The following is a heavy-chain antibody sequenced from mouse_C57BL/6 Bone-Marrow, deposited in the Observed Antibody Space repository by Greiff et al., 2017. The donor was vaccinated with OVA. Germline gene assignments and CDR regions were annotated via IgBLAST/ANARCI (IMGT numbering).Heavy chain of an antibody. CDR1: GYTFTSYW. V-gene: IGHV1-64*01. J-gene: IGHJ4*01. Sequence: VQLQQSGAELVKPGASVKLSCKASGYTFTSYWMHWVKQRPGQGLEWIGMIHPNSGSTNYNEKFKSKATLTVDKSSSTAYMQLSSLTSEDSAVYYCARSGYDYEYYYAMDYWGQGTSVTVSS. D-gene: IGHD2-4*01. CDR3: ARSGYDYEYYYAMDY. CDR2: IHPNSGST.